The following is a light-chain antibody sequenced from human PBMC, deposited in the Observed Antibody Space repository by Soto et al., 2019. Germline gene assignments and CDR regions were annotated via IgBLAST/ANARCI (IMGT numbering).Light chain of an antibody. CDR2: EVS. Sequence: QSALTQPASVSGTPGQSVTISCTGTSTDIGDYIHVSWYQQHPAKAPKLIIYEVSHRPSGVSDRFSGSKSGNTASLTISGLQPEDEADYYCSSYTGISTAAVFGGGTKLTVL. CDR1: STDIGDYIH. CDR3: SSYTGISTAAV. V-gene: IGLV2-14*01. J-gene: IGLJ2*01.